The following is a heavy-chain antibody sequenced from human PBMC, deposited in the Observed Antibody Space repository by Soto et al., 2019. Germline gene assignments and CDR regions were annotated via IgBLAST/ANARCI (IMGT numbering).Heavy chain of an antibody. D-gene: IGHD3-3*01. Sequence: SETLSLTCTVSGGSISSGDHYWSWIRQPPGKGLEWIGYIYYSGTTYHNPSLKNRLTISVDPSKNQFSLRLRSATAADTAVYYCARVRSGYYRVDYWGQGTLVTVSS. CDR3: ARVRSGYYRVDY. V-gene: IGHV4-30-4*01. CDR1: GGSISSGDHY. J-gene: IGHJ4*02. CDR2: IYYSGTT.